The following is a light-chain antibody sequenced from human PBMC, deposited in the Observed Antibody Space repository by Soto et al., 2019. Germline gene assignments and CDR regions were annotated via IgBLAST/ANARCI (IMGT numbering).Light chain of an antibody. V-gene: IGKV3-20*01. Sequence: EIVLTQSPGTLSLSPGERATPSCRASQSVSSTYLAWYQQKPGQAPRLLIYGASNRATGIPDRFSGSGSGTDFTLTISRLEPEDFAVYYCQQYGGSRWTFGQGTRVDI. CDR2: GAS. CDR1: QSVSSTY. CDR3: QQYGGSRWT. J-gene: IGKJ1*01.